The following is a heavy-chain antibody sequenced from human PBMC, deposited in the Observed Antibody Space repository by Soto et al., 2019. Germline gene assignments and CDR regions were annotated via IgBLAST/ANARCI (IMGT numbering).Heavy chain of an antibody. CDR3: ARVPVPGWELWYYDYSGMDF. Sequence: QVQLVQSGAEVKKPGASVKVSCKASGYTFTSYGISWVRQAPGQVLEWMGWISAYNGNTNYAQKLQGRVTMTTDTSTSTAYMELRSLIADDTAVYYCARVPVPGWELWYYDYSGMDFWGQGTTVTVSS. D-gene: IGHD1-26*01. CDR2: ISAYNGNT. CDR1: GYTFTSYG. V-gene: IGHV1-18*01. J-gene: IGHJ6*02.